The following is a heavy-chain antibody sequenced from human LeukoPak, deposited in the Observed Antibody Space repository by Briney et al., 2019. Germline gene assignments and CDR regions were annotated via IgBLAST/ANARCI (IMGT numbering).Heavy chain of an antibody. CDR2: ISRSNGDT. V-gene: IGHV3-11*06. Sequence: KSGGSLRLSCAASGFTFSDYYMSWLRQAPGKGLEWVSYISRSNGDTKFADSVKGRFTISRDNAKNSLILQMNNLRAEDTAMYYCAGGLITVSGLRGDAFDIWGQGTMVTVSS. CDR3: AGGLITVSGLRGDAFDI. D-gene: IGHD3-10*02. J-gene: IGHJ3*02. CDR1: GFTFSDYY.